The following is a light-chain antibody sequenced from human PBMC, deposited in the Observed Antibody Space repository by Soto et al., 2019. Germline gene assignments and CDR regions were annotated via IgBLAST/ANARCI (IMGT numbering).Light chain of an antibody. CDR1: QSVSNN. CDR2: GAS. J-gene: IGKJ1*01. CDR3: QQYNNWPRT. V-gene: IGKV3-15*01. Sequence: IVMTQSPAILSLSPGERATLPCRASQSVSNNLAWYQQKPGQAPRLLMYGASTRATGTPARFSGSGSGTEFTLTISSLQSEDFAVYYCQQYNNWPRTFGQGTKVDIK.